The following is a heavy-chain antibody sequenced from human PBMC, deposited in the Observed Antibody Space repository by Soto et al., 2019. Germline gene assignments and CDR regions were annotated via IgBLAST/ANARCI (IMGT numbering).Heavy chain of an antibody. CDR1: GYTFISYG. D-gene: IGHD5-12*01. J-gene: IGHJ3*02. CDR3: ARDQTKWLTDAFDI. Sequence: HVQLVQSGAEVKKPGASPKVSCKASGYTFISYGVSWVRQAPGQGLEWLGWISPYNGNTNYAQKFQGRITMTTDTSSRTVYLDSMSLRTDDTAVYYCARDQTKWLTDAFDIWGQGTMVVVSS. CDR2: ISPYNGNT. V-gene: IGHV1-18*01.